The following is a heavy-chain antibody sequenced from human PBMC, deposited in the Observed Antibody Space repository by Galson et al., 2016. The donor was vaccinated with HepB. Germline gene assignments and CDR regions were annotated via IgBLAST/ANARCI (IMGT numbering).Heavy chain of an antibody. J-gene: IGHJ4*02. CDR2: IYSGGER. CDR1: GFIVSNDY. V-gene: IGHV3-53*01. CDR3: GRNVPFN. Sequence: SLRLSCAASGFIVSNDYMNWVRQAPGKGLEWVSLIYSGGERRYADSVKGRFTISRGNSKNTVYLQMNSLRVEDTAMYYCGRNVPFNWGQGTLVTVSS.